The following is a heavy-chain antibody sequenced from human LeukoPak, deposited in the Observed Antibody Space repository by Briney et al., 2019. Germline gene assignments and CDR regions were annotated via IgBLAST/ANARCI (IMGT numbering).Heavy chain of an antibody. CDR3: ARGAHRGVLDY. Sequence: WASVKVSCKASGGTFSSYAISWVRQAPGQGLEWMGGITPIFGTANYAQKFQGRVTITTDESTSTAYMELSSLRSEDTAVYYCARGAHRGVLDYWGQGTLVTVSS. J-gene: IGHJ4*02. V-gene: IGHV1-69*05. CDR1: GGTFSSYA. D-gene: IGHD3-10*01. CDR2: ITPIFGTA.